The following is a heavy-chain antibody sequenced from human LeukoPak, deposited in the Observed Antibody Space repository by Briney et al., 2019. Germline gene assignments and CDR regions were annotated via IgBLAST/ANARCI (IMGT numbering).Heavy chain of an antibody. CDR1: GGSISDYY. CDR3: ARDFRGSVDAFDI. CDR2: IYYSGRT. V-gene: IGHV4-59*01. Sequence: SETPSLTCTVSGGSISDYYWNWMRQPPGKGLEWIGYIYYSGRTNYNPSLKSRVSISVDTSKNQFSLKLSSVTAADTAVYYCARDFRGSVDAFDIWGQGTMVAVSS. J-gene: IGHJ3*02.